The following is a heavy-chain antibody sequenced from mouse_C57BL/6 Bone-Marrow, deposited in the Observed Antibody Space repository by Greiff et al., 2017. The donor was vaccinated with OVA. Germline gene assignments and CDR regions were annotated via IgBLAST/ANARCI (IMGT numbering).Heavy chain of an antibody. J-gene: IGHJ3*01. V-gene: IGHV1-55*01. CDR3: ARADLLWSFAY. CDR1: GYTFTSYW. CDR2: IYPGSGST. D-gene: IGHD2-1*01. Sequence: QAQLQQPGAELVKPGASVKMSCKASGYTFTSYWITWVKQRPGQGLEWIGDIYPGSGSTNYNEKFKSKATLTVETSSSTAYMQLSSLTSEDSAVYSCARADLLWSFAYWGQGTLVTVSA.